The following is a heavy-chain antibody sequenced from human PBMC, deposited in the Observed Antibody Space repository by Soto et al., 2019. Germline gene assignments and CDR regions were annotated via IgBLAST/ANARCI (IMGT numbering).Heavy chain of an antibody. V-gene: IGHV4-34*01. CDR1: GGSFSGYY. CDR2: INHSGST. J-gene: IGHJ3*02. D-gene: IGHD3-9*01. CDR3: AIQHDDILTGYRDAFDI. Sequence: QVQLQQWGAGLLKPSETLSLTCAVYGGSFSGYYWSWIRQPPGKGLEWIGEINHSGSTNYNPSLKSRVTISVDTSKNQFSLKLNSVTAADTAVYYCAIQHDDILTGYRDAFDIWGQGSMVTVSS.